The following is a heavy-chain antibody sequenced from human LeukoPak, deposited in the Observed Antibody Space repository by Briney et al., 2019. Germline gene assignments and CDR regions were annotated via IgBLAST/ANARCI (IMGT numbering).Heavy chain of an antibody. CDR3: AKDSGHSSSWYY. V-gene: IGHV3-23*01. J-gene: IGHJ4*02. CDR1: GFSFSSYA. Sequence: GGSLRLSCAASGFSFSSYAMNWVRQAPGKGLEWVSSISGSGTTYYADSVKGRFTISRDSARNTLYLQMNSLRAEDTAVYYCAKDSGHSSSWYYGGQGTLVTVSS. D-gene: IGHD6-13*01. CDR2: ISGSGTT.